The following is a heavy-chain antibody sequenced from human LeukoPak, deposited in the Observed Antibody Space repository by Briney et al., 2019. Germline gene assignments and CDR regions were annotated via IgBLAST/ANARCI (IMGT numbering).Heavy chain of an antibody. D-gene: IGHD5-18*01. CDR2: MKQDGGEK. V-gene: IGHV3-7*01. CDR3: ARVKRGYSYGLGLYYFDY. J-gene: IGHJ4*02. Sequence: GGSLRLSCAGSGFIFNNFWMSWVRQAPGKGLEWVANMKQDGGEKYYLDSVKGRFTISRDNAKNSVFLQMNSLRAEDTAVYYCARVKRGYSYGLGLYYFDYWGQGTLVTVSS. CDR1: GFIFNNFW.